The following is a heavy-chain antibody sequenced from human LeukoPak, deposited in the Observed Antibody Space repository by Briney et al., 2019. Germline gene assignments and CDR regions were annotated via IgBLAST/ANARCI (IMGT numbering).Heavy chain of an antibody. D-gene: IGHD2-15*01. CDR3: ARGRLGGYCSGGSCALDY. CDR1: GYTFTSYG. V-gene: IGHV1-18*01. CDR2: ISAYNGNT. Sequence: ASVKVSCKASGYTFTSYGISWVRQAPGQGLEWMGWISAYNGNTNYAQKLQGRVTMTTDTSTSTAYMELRSLRSDDTAVYYCARGRLGGYCSGGSCALDYWGQGTLVTVSS. J-gene: IGHJ4*02.